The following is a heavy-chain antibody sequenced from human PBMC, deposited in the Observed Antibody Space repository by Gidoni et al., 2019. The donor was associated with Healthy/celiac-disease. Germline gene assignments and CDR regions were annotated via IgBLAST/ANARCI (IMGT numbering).Heavy chain of an antibody. J-gene: IGHJ4*02. V-gene: IGHV4-38-2*02. CDR2: IYHSGST. CDR3: ARDISERSGYYTRDY. D-gene: IGHD3-3*01. Sequence: QVQLQESGPGLVKPSETLSLTCTVSGYSISSGSYWAWLRQPPGKGLEWIGSIYHSGSTYYNPSLNSRVTISVDTSKNQFSLKLSSVTAADTAVYYCARDISERSGYYTRDYWGQGTLVTVSS. CDR1: GYSISSGSY.